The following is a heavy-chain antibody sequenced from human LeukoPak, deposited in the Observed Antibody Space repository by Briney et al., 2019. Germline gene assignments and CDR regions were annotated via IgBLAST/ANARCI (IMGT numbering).Heavy chain of an antibody. CDR3: ARTPVYSYGPQGFDY. CDR2: ISSSSSYI. Sequence: TPGGSLRLSCAASGFTFSSYSMNWVRQAPGKGLEWVSSISSSSSYIYYADSVKGRFTISRDNAKNSLYLQMNSLRAEDTAVYYCARTPVYSYGPQGFDYWGQGTLVTVSS. J-gene: IGHJ4*02. CDR1: GFTFSSYS. D-gene: IGHD5-18*01. V-gene: IGHV3-21*01.